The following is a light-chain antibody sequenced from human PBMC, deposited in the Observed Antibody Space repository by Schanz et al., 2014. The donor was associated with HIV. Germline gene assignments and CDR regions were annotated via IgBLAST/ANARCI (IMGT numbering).Light chain of an antibody. CDR3: CSYAGSYTV. V-gene: IGLV1-47*01. Sequence: QSVLTQPPSASGTPGQWVTISCSGSNSNIGNNYVFWYQHLPGTAPKLLIYTNNRRPSGVPDRFSGSKSGTSAALAIRGLRSEDEADYYCCSYAGSYTVFGGGTKLTVL. J-gene: IGLJ3*02. CDR2: TNN. CDR1: NSNIGNNY.